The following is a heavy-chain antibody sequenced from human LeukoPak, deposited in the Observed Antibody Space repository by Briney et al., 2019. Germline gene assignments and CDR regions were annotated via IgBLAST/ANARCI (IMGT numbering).Heavy chain of an antibody. V-gene: IGHV3-74*01. J-gene: IGHJ4*02. Sequence: PGGSLRLSCAASGFTFSSYWMHWVRQAPGKGLVWVSRINSDGSSTTYADSVKGRFTISRDNAKNTLYVHMNSLRAEDTAVYYCARDSDSSGYYSFDYWGQGILVTVSS. CDR2: INSDGSST. CDR3: ARDSDSSGYYSFDY. CDR1: GFTFSSYW. D-gene: IGHD3-22*01.